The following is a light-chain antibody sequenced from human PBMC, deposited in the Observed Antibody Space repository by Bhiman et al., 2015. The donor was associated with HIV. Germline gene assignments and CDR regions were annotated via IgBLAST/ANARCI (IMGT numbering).Light chain of an antibody. CDR3: SSYSSSASWV. CDR1: SSDVGGYNY. Sequence: QSALTQPASVSGSPGQSITISCTGTSSDVGGYNYVSWYQQHPGKAPKLIIYDVSKRPSGVPDRFSGSKSGNTASLTISGLQAEDEAVYYCSSYSSSASWVFGGGTHLTVL. J-gene: IGLJ3*02. V-gene: IGLV2-14*03. CDR2: DVS.